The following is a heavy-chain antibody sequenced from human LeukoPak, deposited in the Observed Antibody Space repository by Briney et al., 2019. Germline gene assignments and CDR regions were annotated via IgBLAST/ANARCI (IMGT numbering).Heavy chain of an antibody. CDR3: AIRGVINYYYMDV. Sequence: GRSLRLSCAASGLTLSAYGMHWVRQAPGKGLEWVAVISHDGSEKYYADSVKGRFTISRDNADNSLYLQMNSLRAEDTAVYYCAIRGVINYYYMDVWGKGTTVTISS. J-gene: IGHJ6*03. CDR1: GLTLSAYG. CDR2: ISHDGSEK. V-gene: IGHV3-30*03. D-gene: IGHD3-10*01.